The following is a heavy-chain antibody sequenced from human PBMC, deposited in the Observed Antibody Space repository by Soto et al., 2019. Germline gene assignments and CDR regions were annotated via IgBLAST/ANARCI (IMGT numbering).Heavy chain of an antibody. CDR1: GGVLTNFINYP. D-gene: IGHD6-19*01. J-gene: IGHJ4*02. V-gene: IGHV1-69*06. Sequence: QVQLVQSGAEVMQPGSSVKVSCKPSGGVLTNFINYPINWVRQSPGQGLEWMGGIVPNIGTVNYAQKFQGRVTMTAEKSTGTVYMELSSLRSDDSALYYCARRNTAGFLRYFVNWGQGTLVTVSS. CDR2: IVPNIGTV. CDR3: ARRNTAGFLRYFVN.